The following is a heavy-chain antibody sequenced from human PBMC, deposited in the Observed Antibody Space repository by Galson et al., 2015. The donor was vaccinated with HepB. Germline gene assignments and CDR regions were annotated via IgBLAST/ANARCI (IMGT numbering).Heavy chain of an antibody. D-gene: IGHD1-1*01. J-gene: IGHJ6*03. CDR3: AKGAWNYYYYYMDV. CDR2: ISWNSGSI. V-gene: IGHV3-9*01. CDR1: GFTFNDYA. Sequence: SLRLSCAASGFTFNDYAMHWVRQAPGKGLEWVSGISWNSGSIAYADSVKGRFTISRDNAKNSLYLQMNSLRAEDTALYYCAKGAWNYYYYYMDVWGKGTTVTVSS.